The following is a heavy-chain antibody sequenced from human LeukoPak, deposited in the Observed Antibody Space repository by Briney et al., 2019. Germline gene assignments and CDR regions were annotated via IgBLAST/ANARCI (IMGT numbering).Heavy chain of an antibody. V-gene: IGHV3-33*06. J-gene: IGHJ4*02. CDR2: IWHDGNNK. D-gene: IGHD3-9*01. CDR1: GFTFRNYG. CDR3: AKGDPGVLRDIAWLPKDPWYMDY. Sequence: PGGSLRLSCAASGFTFRNYGMHWVRQAPGKGLEWVAVIWHDGNNKYYGDSVKGRFAISRDNSKNTVYLEMNSLRAEDTAVYYCAKGDPGVLRDIAWLPKDPWYMDYWGQGTLVTVS.